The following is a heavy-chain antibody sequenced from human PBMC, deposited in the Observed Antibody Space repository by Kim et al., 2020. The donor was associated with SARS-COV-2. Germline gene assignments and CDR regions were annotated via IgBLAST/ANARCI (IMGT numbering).Heavy chain of an antibody. V-gene: IGHV5-51*01. D-gene: IGHD4-17*01. Sequence: GESLKISCKGSGYSFTSYWIGWVRQMPGKGLEWMGIIYPGDSDTRYSPSFQGQVTISADKSTSTAYLQWSSLKASDTAMYYCARSTDYGGNPYYYYYGMDVWGQGTTVTVSS. CDR3: ARSTDYGGNPYYYYYGMDV. CDR2: IYPGDSDT. J-gene: IGHJ6*02. CDR1: GYSFTSYW.